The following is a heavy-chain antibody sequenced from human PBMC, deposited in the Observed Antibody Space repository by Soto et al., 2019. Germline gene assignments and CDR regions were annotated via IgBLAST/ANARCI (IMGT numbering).Heavy chain of an antibody. V-gene: IGHV3-73*01. Sequence: GGSLRLSCAVSGFAFSGSTIHWVRQASGKGLEWVGRIRSKANSYATAYEAAVKGRCIISRDDSETTAYLQMNSLKIEDTAVYYCFRENSFCYRGMDVWGQGTTVTVSS. CDR2: IRSKANSYAT. CDR3: FRENSFCYRGMDV. J-gene: IGHJ6*02. D-gene: IGHD2-15*01. CDR1: GFAFSGST.